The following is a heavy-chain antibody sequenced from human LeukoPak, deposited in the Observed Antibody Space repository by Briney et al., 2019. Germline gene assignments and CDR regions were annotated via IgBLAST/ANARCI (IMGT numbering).Heavy chain of an antibody. V-gene: IGHV3-21*01. CDR3: ARDLGAPKALEGYYYYGMDV. J-gene: IGHJ6*02. D-gene: IGHD5-24*01. CDR1: GFTFSSYS. CDR2: ISSSSSYI. Sequence: GGSLRLSCAASGFTFSSYSMNWVRQAPGKGLEWVSSISSSSSYIYYADSVKGRFTISRDNAKNSLYLQMNSLRAEDTAVYYCARDLGAPKALEGYYYYGMDVWGQGTTVTVSS.